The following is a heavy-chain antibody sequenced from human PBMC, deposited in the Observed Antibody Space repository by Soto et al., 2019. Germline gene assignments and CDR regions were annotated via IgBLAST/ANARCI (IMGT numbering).Heavy chain of an antibody. D-gene: IGHD2-15*01. V-gene: IGHV1-69*08. CDR1: GGTFSSYT. J-gene: IGHJ5*02. Sequence: QVQLVQSGAEVKKPGSSVKVSCKASGGTFSSYTISWVRQAPGQGLEWMGRIIPILGIANYAQKFQGRATITADKSTSTAYMELSSLRSEDTAVYYCARDVNCSGGSCYSAYWFDPWGQGTLVTVSS. CDR2: IIPILGIA. CDR3: ARDVNCSGGSCYSAYWFDP.